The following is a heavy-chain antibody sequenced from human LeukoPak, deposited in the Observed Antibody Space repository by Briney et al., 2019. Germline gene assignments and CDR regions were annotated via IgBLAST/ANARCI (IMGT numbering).Heavy chain of an antibody. CDR2: INPNSGGT. Sequence: ASVKVSCKASGYTFTGYYMHWVRQAPGQGLEWMGWINPNSGGTNYAQKFQGRVTMTRDTSISTAYMELSRLRSDDTAVYYCASVGSGGYYGISFAFDIWGQGTMVTVSS. J-gene: IGHJ3*02. D-gene: IGHD3-22*01. CDR3: ASVGSGGYYGISFAFDI. CDR1: GYTFTGYY. V-gene: IGHV1-2*02.